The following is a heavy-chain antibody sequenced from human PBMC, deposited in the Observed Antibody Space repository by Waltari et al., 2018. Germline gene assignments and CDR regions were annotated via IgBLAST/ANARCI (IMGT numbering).Heavy chain of an antibody. D-gene: IGHD3-10*01. CDR1: GFNFADSA. Sequence: EVQLVESGGGVVEPGGSLRLSCGTSGFNFADSAMHWVRQAPGKGLEWISLITADGATTSYADSLKGRFTISRDSNKNSLSLYLNSLTPEDTALYYCAKDTSVSGRGGFDSWGQGTLVTVSS. V-gene: IGHV3-43*02. CDR2: ITADGATT. CDR3: AKDTSVSGRGGFDS. J-gene: IGHJ4*02.